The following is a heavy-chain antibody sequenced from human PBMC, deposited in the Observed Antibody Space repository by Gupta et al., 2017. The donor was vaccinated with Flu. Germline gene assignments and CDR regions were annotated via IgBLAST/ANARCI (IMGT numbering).Heavy chain of an antibody. Sequence: QVQLVESGGSGVQPGGSLRLSSVAAGFIFSRYGLNGVHQAPGKGLGWVALSSHNGTYTYYTNSVKGRFTISRDDSKNTLYLQMDSLTSDDTAVYYCANPVDNDYGAFGFFQHWGQGTRVTVSS. CDR2: SSHNGTYT. D-gene: IGHD4-17*01. J-gene: IGHJ1*01. CDR3: ANPVDNDYGAFGFFQH. CDR1: GFIFSRYG. V-gene: IGHV3-30*18.